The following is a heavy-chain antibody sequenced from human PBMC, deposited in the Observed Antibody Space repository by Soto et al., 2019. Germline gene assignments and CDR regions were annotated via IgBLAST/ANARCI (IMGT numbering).Heavy chain of an antibody. CDR2: IIPIFGTA. D-gene: IGHD2-2*02. CDR3: ARDLRGYCSSTSCYTNGMDV. CDR1: GGTFSSYA. J-gene: IGHJ6*02. Sequence: SVKVSCKVSGGTFSSYAISWVRQAPGQGLEWMGGIIPIFGTANYAQKFQGRVTITADESTSTAYMALSSLRSEDTAVYYCARDLRGYCSSTSCYTNGMDVWGQGTTVTVSS. V-gene: IGHV1-69*13.